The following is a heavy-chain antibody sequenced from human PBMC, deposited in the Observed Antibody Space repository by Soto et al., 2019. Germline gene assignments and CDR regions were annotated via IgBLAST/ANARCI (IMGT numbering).Heavy chain of an antibody. CDR2: ISGSGGST. D-gene: IGHD6-13*01. CDR3: AKVWISSWYDNYFDS. J-gene: IGHJ4*02. CDR1: GFTFSSYA. V-gene: IGHV3-23*01. Sequence: EVQLLESGGGLVQPGGSLRLSCAASGFTFSSYAMSWVRQAPGKGLEWVSAISGSGGSTYYADSVKGRFTISCDNSRNTRYLQLNSLKAEHTAVYYCAKVWISSWYDNYFDSWGQGTLVTLSS.